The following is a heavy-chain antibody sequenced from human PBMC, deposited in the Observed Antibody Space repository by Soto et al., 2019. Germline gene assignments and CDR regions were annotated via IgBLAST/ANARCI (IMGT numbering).Heavy chain of an antibody. CDR3: AKLDGNYPYWFFDV. V-gene: IGHV3-23*01. D-gene: IGHD1-7*01. CDR2: IRGRGTNT. Sequence: EVHLLESGGGLVQPGGSLILSCTASGFTFSNYGMSWVRQAPGKGLEWVSTIRGRGTNTYFADSVKGRFTISRDNSRNTLGLKENSLRADDTAVYYCAKLDGNYPYWFFDVGGRGTLFAVSS. J-gene: IGHJ2*01. CDR1: GFTFSNYG.